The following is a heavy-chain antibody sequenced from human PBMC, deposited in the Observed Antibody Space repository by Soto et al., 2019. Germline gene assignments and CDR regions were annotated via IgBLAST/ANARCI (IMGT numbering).Heavy chain of an antibody. CDR3: ATPLPGITTSTLASFDF. V-gene: IGHV1-69*02. D-gene: IGHD1-1*01. J-gene: IGHJ4*02. CDR1: GGTFTTYT. CDR2: IIPVLHIT. Sequence: QVLLVQSGAEVKKPGSSVKVSCKASGGTFTTYTIYWVRQAPGQGLEWMGRIIPVLHITNYARKFQGRVTITADQSTSTVYMELSSLRSDDTAVYYCATPLPGITTSTLASFDFWGQGTLVTVSS.